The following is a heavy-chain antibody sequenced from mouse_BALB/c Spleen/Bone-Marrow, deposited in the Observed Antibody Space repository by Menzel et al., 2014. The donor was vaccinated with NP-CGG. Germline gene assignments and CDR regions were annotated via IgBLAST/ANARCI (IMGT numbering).Heavy chain of an antibody. Sequence: EVQLVESGGGLAKPGGSLQLSCAASGFTFSTYAMSWVRQTPEKRLEWVATISSSGSYTCYPDSVKGRFTISRDNAKNTLYLQMSSLRSEDTAMFYCSRLRMITTYFDVWGAGTTVTVSS. J-gene: IGHJ1*01. CDR3: SRLRMITTYFDV. CDR1: GFTFSTYA. V-gene: IGHV5-9-3*01. D-gene: IGHD2-4*01. CDR2: ISSSGSYT.